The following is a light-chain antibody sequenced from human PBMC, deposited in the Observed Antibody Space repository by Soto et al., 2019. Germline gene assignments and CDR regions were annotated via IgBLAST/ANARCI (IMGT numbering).Light chain of an antibody. CDR3: CSYAGSSTPLI. Sequence: QSVLTQPASVSGSPGQSITISCTGTSSDVGSYNLVSWYQQHPGKAPKLMIYEVSKRPSGVSNRFSGSKSGNTASLTIFGFQAEDGADYYCCSYAGSSTPLIFGTGTKVTGL. J-gene: IGLJ1*01. CDR1: SSDVGSYNL. CDR2: EVS. V-gene: IGLV2-23*02.